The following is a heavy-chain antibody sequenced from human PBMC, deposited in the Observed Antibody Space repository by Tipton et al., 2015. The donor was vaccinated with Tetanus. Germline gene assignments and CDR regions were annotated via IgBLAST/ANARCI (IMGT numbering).Heavy chain of an antibody. CDR3: ASLGIAVAGYYYYGMDV. V-gene: IGHV3-30-3*01. D-gene: IGHD6-19*01. J-gene: IGHJ6*02. CDR1: GFTFSSYA. Sequence: SLRLSCAASGFTFSSYAMHWVRQAPGEGLEWVAVISYDGSNKYYADSVKGRFTISRDNSKNTLYLQMNSLRAEDTAVYYCASLGIAVAGYYYYGMDVWGQGTTVTVSS. CDR2: ISYDGSNK.